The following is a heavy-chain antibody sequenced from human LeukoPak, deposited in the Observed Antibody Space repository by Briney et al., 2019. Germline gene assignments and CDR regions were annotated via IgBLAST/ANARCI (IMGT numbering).Heavy chain of an antibody. J-gene: IGHJ4*02. V-gene: IGHV3-23*01. CDR3: AKVGEDYDFWSGYYRNDY. D-gene: IGHD3-3*01. CDR2: ISGGGGSK. Sequence: PGGSLGLPFAASGFPFSSNAMGGASRPPGRGWEGVQAISGGGGSKYYADSVKGRFTISRDNSKNTLYLQMNSLRVEDTAVYYCAKVGEDYDFWSGYYRNDYWGQGTLVTVSS. CDR1: GFPFSSNA.